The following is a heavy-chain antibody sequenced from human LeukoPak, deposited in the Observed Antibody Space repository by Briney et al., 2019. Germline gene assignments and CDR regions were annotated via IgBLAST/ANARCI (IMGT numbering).Heavy chain of an antibody. CDR2: ISSSSTYI. V-gene: IGHV3-21*01. Sequence: GGSLRLSCAASGFTFTSYSMNWVRQAPGKGLEWVSSISSSSTYIYYADSVKGRFTISRDNTKNSLYLQMNSLRAEDTAVYYCASRYEDLTGMLADYYYAMDVWGQGTTVTVSS. CDR3: ASRYEDLTGMLADYYYAMDV. D-gene: IGHD3-9*01. J-gene: IGHJ6*02. CDR1: GFTFTSYS.